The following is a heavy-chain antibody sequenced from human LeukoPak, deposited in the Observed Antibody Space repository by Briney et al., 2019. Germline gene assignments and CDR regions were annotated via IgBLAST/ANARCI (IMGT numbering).Heavy chain of an antibody. V-gene: IGHV4-30-4*01. CDR1: GGSISSGDYY. CDR2: IYYRRST. D-gene: IGHD5-24*01. J-gene: IGHJ4*02. CDR3: ARDGYNSGYFDH. Sequence: PSETLSLTCTVSGGSISSGDYYWNWIRQPPGKGLEWIGYIYYRRSTSYSPSLKSRLTISVDTSKNQFSLKLSSVTAADTAVYYCARDGYNSGYFDHWGQGTLVTVSS.